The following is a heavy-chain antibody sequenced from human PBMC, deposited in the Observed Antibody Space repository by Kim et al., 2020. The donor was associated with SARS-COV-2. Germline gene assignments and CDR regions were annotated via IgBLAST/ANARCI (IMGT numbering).Heavy chain of an antibody. CDR3: ARLGRWGYCSGGSCQGAFDI. D-gene: IGHD2-15*01. CDR2: IYYSGST. V-gene: IGHV4-59*08. CDR1: GGSISSYY. J-gene: IGHJ3*02. Sequence: SETLSLTCTVSGGSISSYYWSWIRQPPGKGLEWIGYIYYSGSTNYNPSLKSLVTISVDTSKNQFSLKLSSVTAADTAVYYCARLGRWGYCSGGSCQGAFDIWGQGTMVTVSS.